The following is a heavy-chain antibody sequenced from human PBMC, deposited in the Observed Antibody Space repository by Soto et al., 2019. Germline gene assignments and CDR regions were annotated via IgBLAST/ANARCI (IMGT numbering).Heavy chain of an antibody. D-gene: IGHD6-13*01. CDR3: ARAIPVYSSSWSPSWFDP. V-gene: IGHV4-4*02. CDR2: IYHSGST. J-gene: IGHJ5*02. Sequence: PSETLSLTCAVSGGSISSSNWWSWVRQPPGKGLEWIGEIYHSGSTNYNPSLKSRVTISVDKSKNQFSLKLSSVTAADTAVYYCARAIPVYSSSWSPSWFDPWGQGTLVTVSS. CDR1: GGSISSSNW.